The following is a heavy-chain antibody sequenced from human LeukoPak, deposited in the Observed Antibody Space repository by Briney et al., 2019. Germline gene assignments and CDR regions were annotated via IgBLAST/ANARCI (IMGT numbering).Heavy chain of an antibody. D-gene: IGHD4-17*01. V-gene: IGHV3-33*01. CDR2: IWYDGSNK. CDR1: GFTFSSYG. Sequence: GGSLRLSCAASGFTFSSYGMHWVRQAPGKGLEWVAVIWYDGSNKYYADSVKGRFTISRDNSKNTLYLQMNSLRAEDTAVYYCASSGDPEFYYYYGMDVWGQGTTVTVSS. J-gene: IGHJ6*02. CDR3: ASSGDPEFYYYYGMDV.